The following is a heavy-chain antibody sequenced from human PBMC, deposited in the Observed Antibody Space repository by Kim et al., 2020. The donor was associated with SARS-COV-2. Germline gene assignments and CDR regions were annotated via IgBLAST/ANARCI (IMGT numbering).Heavy chain of an antibody. CDR2: ISGSGSST. J-gene: IGHJ6*02. D-gene: IGHD6-13*01. CDR3: AKGHRIAAAADIMDV. V-gene: IGHV3-23*01. CDR1: GFTFSSYA. Sequence: GGSLRLSCAASGFTFSSYAMSWVRQAPGKGLEWVSAISGSGSSTYYADSVRGRFTISRDNAKNTLYLQMNSLRAEDTAVYYCAKGHRIAAAADIMDVWGQGGTVT.